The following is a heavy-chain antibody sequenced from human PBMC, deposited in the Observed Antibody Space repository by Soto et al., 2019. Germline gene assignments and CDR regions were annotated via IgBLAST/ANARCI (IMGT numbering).Heavy chain of an antibody. J-gene: IGHJ4*02. CDR3: VKYDAGSYYKSPLGN. CDR2: IRGDGGQT. CDR1: GYTFTSHG. D-gene: IGHD3-10*01. Sequence: PAGSMRLSCTASGYTFTSHGMGWVRQAPGKGLQWVSTIRGDGGQTHYTDSVKGRFSISRDNSKNTVYLQMDSLGVEDTAVYYCVKYDAGSYYKSPLGNWGQGTQVTVSS. V-gene: IGHV3-23*01.